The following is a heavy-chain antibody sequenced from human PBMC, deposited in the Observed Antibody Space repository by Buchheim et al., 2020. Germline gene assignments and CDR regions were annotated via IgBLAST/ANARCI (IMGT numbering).Heavy chain of an antibody. V-gene: IGHV3-30*18. D-gene: IGHD6-6*01. Sequence: QVQLVESGGGVVQPGRSLRLSCAASGFTFSSYGMHWVRQAPGKGLEWVAVISYDGSNKYYADSVKGRFTISRDNSKNTLYLQMNSLRAEDTAVYYCAKDFIIAARPATYYYGMDVWGQGTT. CDR1: GFTFSSYG. CDR3: AKDFIIAARPATYYYGMDV. J-gene: IGHJ6*02. CDR2: ISYDGSNK.